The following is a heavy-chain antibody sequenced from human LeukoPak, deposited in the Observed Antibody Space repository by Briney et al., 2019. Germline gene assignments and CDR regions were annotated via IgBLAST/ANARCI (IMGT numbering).Heavy chain of an antibody. CDR2: ISADNGNT. CDR3: ARGGSGWYLWYFDY. Sequence: ASVEVSCKASGYTFTSYDISWVRQAPGQGLEWMGWISADNGNTNYAQKLQGRVTMTTDTPTSTAYMELRSLRSDDTAVYYCARGGSGWYLWYFDYWGQGTLVTVSS. J-gene: IGHJ4*02. CDR1: GYTFTSYD. D-gene: IGHD6-19*01. V-gene: IGHV1-18*01.